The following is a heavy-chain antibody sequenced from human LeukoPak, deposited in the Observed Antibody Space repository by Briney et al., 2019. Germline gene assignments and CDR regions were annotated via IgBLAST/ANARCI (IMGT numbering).Heavy chain of an antibody. CDR2: ISGSGGST. D-gene: IGHD4-23*01. J-gene: IGHJ4*02. CDR3: AKGLRWRTQIDY. V-gene: IGHV3-23*01. CDR1: GFTFSSYW. Sequence: SGGSLRLSCAASGFTFSSYWMSWVRQAPGKGLEWVSAISGSGGSTYYADSVKGRFTISRDNSKNTLYLQMNSLRAEDTAVYYCAKGLRWRTQIDYWGQGTLVTVSS.